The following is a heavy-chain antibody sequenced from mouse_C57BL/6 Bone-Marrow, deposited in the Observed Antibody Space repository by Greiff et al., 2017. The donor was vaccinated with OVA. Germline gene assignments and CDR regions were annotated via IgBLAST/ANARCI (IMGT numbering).Heavy chain of an antibody. CDR3: VREEGLRRRALFAY. D-gene: IGHD2-4*01. V-gene: IGHV10-3*01. CDR2: IRSKSSNYAT. Sequence: EVQLVESGGGLVQPKGSLKLSCAASGFTFNTYAMHWVRQAPGKGLEWVARIRSKSSNYATYYADSVKYRFTISRDDSQSMLYLQMNHLKTEDTAMYYCVREEGLRRRALFAYWGQGTLVTVSA. CDR1: GFTFNTYA. J-gene: IGHJ3*01.